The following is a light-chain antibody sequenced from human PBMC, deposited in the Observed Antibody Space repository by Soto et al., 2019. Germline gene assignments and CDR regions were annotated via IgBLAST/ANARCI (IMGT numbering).Light chain of an antibody. CDR1: QGIRND. J-gene: IGKJ1*01. V-gene: IGKV1-17*01. CDR3: QQYNTYRT. Sequence: DIAITQSPSSLSASVGDRVTINFRASQGIRNDLGWYQQKPGKAPKRLIYAASSLQSGVPSRFSGSGSGTEFTLTISSLQPDDFATYYCQQYNTYRTFGQGTEVDI. CDR2: AAS.